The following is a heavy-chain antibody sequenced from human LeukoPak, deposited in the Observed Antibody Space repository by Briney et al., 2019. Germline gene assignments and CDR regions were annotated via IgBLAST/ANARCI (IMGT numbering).Heavy chain of an antibody. CDR1: GFTFSSYG. J-gene: IGHJ4*02. V-gene: IGHV3-30*18. CDR3: AKGHCSGGSCYFDY. D-gene: IGHD2-15*01. Sequence: GGSLRLSCAASGFTFSSYGMHWVRQAPGKGLEWVAVISYDGSNKYYADSVKGRFTISRDNSKNTLYLQMNSLRAEDTAVYYCAKGHCSGGSCYFDYWGQGTLVTASS. CDR2: ISYDGSNK.